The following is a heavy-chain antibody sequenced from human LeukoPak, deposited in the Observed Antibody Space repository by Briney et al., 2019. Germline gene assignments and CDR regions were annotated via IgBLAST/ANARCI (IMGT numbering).Heavy chain of an antibody. D-gene: IGHD3-16*01. CDR1: GGSISTYY. J-gene: IGHJ4*02. CDR2: IHYSGST. CDR3: ARRAINSVMFDY. V-gene: IGHV4-59*08. Sequence: SETLSLTCTVSGGSISTYYWSWIRQPPGKGLEWIGYIHYSGSTNYNPSLRSRVTISVDTSKNQFSLKLSSATAADTAVYFCARRAINSVMFDYWGQGTLVTVSS.